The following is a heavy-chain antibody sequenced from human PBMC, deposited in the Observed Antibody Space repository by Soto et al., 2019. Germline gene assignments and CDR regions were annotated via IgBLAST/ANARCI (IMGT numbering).Heavy chain of an antibody. Sequence: EVQLVESGGGLVKPGGSLRLSCAASGFTFSSYSMHWVRQAPGKGLEWVANIKQDGSEKYYVDSVKGRFTISRDNAKNSLYLQMNSLRAEDTAVYYCATSGGGWLQPPVWGQGTLVTVSS. J-gene: IGHJ4*02. CDR3: ATSGGGWLQPPV. CDR2: IKQDGSEK. D-gene: IGHD5-12*01. V-gene: IGHV3-7*03. CDR1: GFTFSSYS.